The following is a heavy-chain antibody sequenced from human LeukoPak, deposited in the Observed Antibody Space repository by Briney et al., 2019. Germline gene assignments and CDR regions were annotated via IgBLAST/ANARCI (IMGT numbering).Heavy chain of an antibody. V-gene: IGHV4-59*01. CDR3: ARSYCSGGSCYYYYYRMDV. CDR1: GGSISSYY. J-gene: IGHJ6*02. CDR2: IYYSGST. D-gene: IGHD2-15*01. Sequence: PSETLSLTCTVSGGSISSYYWSWIRQPPGKGLEWVGYIYYSGSTNYNPSLKRRVTISVATSKNQFSLKLSSVTAADTAVYYCARSYCSGGSCYYYYYRMDVWGHGTTLTVSS.